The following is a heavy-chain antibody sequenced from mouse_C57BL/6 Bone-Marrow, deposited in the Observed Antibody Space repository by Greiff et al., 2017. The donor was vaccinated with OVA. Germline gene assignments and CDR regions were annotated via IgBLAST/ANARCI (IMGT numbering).Heavy chain of an antibody. V-gene: IGHV5-12*01. CDR1: GFTFSDYY. D-gene: IGHD2-4*01. J-gene: IGHJ3*01. CDR3: ARRDYDGGAWFAY. Sequence: EVHLVESGGGLVQPGGSLKLSCAASGFTFSDYYMYWVRQTPEKRLEWVAYISNGGGSTYYPDTVKGRFTISRDNAKNTLYLQMSRLKSEDTAMYYCARRDYDGGAWFAYWGQGTLVTVSA. CDR2: ISNGGGST.